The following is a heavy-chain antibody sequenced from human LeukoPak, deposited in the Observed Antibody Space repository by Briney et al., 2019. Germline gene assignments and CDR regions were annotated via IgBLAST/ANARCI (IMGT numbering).Heavy chain of an antibody. CDR2: ISHDGVNK. V-gene: IGHV3-30-3*01. CDR3: ARSYDTGRSFFDY. CDR1: GFTFSSYA. D-gene: IGHD3-16*01. J-gene: IGHJ4*02. Sequence: GRSLRLSCAASGFTFSSYAMHWVRQAPGKGLEWVAAISHDGVNKYYADSVKGRFTISRDNSKNTLYLQMNSLRAEDTSVYYCARSYDTGRSFFDYWGQGTLVTVSS.